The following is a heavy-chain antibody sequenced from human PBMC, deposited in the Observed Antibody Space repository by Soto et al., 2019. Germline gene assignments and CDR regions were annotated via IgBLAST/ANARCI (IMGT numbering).Heavy chain of an antibody. J-gene: IGHJ4*02. D-gene: IGHD3-9*01. V-gene: IGHV3-48*01. CDR3: ARGGYFDWLLYSRVGY. CDR1: GFTFSSYS. CDR2: ISSSSSTI. Sequence: GGSLRLSCAASGFTFSSYSMNWVRQAPGKGLEWVSYISSSSSTIYYADSVKGRFTISRDNAKNSLYLQMNSLRAEDTAVYYCARGGYFDWLLYSRVGYWGQGTLDTVSS.